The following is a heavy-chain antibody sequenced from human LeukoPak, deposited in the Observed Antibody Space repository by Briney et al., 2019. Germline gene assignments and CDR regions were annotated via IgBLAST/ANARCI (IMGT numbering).Heavy chain of an antibody. D-gene: IGHD3-10*01. J-gene: IGHJ3*02. Sequence: SETLSLTCTVSGGSISSYYWSWIRQPPGKGLEWIGYIYCSGSTNYNPSLKSRVTISVDTSKNQFSLKLSSVTAADAAVYYCARDGNSGAFDIWGQGTMVTVSS. CDR3: ARDGNSGAFDI. CDR1: GGSISSYY. V-gene: IGHV4-59*01. CDR2: IYCSGST.